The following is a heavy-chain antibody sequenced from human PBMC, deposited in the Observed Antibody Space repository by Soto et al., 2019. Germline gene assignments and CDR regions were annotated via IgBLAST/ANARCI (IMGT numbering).Heavy chain of an antibody. J-gene: IGHJ4*02. D-gene: IGHD2-2*01. CDR1: GFTFSSYS. CDR3: ARELDCSSTSCHLRWGY. Sequence: EVQLVESGGGLVQPGGSLRLSCAASGFTFSSYSMNWVRQAPGKGLEWVSYISSSSSTIYYADSVKGRFTISRDNAKNSLYLQMNSLRAEDTAVYYCARELDCSSTSCHLRWGYWGQGTLVTVSS. CDR2: ISSSSSTI. V-gene: IGHV3-48*01.